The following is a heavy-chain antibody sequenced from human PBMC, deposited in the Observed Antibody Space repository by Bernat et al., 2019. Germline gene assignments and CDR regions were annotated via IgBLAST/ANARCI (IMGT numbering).Heavy chain of an antibody. CDR3: ARHERGTGLGSAFDI. D-gene: IGHD3-16*01. CDR1: GGSISNSSYY. J-gene: IGHJ3*02. V-gene: IGHV4-39*01. CDR2: IYYSGST. Sequence: QLQLQESGPGLVKPSETLSLTCTVSGGSISNSSYYWGWIRQPPGKGLEWIGSIYYSGSTYYNPSLKSRVTISVDTSKNQFSLKLSSVTAADTAVYYCARHERGTGLGSAFDIWGQGTMVTVSS.